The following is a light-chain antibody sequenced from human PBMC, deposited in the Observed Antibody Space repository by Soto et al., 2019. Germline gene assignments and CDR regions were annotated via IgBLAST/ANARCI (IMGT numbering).Light chain of an antibody. CDR2: DVS. CDR3: SSYTSSNTLV. Sequence: QSVLTQDASVSGSPGQSITISCTGTTSDVGDYNYVSWYQQHPGKAPKLVIHDVSSRPSGVSNRFSGSKSANTASLTISGLQAEDEADYYCSSYTSSNTLVFGTGTKVTVL. CDR1: TSDVGDYNY. V-gene: IGLV2-14*03. J-gene: IGLJ1*01.